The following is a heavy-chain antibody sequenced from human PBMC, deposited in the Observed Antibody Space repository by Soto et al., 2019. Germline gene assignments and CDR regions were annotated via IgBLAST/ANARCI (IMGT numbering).Heavy chain of an antibody. Sequence: EVQLLESGGGLVQPGGSLRLSCAASGFTFSSYAMSWVRQAPGKGLEWVSAISGSGGSTYYADSVKGRCTISRDNSKNTLYLQMNSLRAEDTAVYYCAKENRDYDFWSGSYSWYFQHWGQGNLVTVSS. CDR2: ISGSGGST. V-gene: IGHV3-23*01. J-gene: IGHJ1*01. D-gene: IGHD3-3*01. CDR1: GFTFSSYA. CDR3: AKENRDYDFWSGSYSWYFQH.